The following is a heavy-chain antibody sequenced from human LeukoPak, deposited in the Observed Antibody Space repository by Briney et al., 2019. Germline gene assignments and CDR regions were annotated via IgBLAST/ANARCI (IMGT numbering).Heavy chain of an antibody. D-gene: IGHD2-21*02. J-gene: IGHJ4*02. V-gene: IGHV3-23*01. Sequence: PGGSLRLSCAASGFTFSRNSMSWVRQAPGKGLEWVSAISSSDGSTYYADSVKGRFTISRDNSKNTLYLQTNSLRAEDTAVYYCATASVTAYDYWGQGTLVTVSS. CDR1: GFTFSRNS. CDR3: ATASVTAYDY. CDR2: ISSSDGST.